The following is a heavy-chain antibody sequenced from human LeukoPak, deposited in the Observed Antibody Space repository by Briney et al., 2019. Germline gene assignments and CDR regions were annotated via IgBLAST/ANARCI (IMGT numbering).Heavy chain of an antibody. CDR2: INPSGGST. V-gene: IGHV1-46*01. CDR3: ARMDYYYGMDV. J-gene: IGHJ6*04. CDR1: GYTFLRYY. Sequence: SVKVSCKASGYTFLRYYMHWVRQPPPQGLEWMGIINPSGGSTSYAQKFQGRVTMTRDTSTSTVYMELSSLRSEDTAVYYCARMDYYYGMDVWGKGTTVTVSS.